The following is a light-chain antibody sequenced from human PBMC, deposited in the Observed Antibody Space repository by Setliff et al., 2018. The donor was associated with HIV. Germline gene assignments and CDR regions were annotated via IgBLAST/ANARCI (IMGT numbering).Light chain of an antibody. CDR3: QSYDRRLKSYV. CDR2: GNS. Sequence: QSALTQPPSVSAAPGQKVTVSCSANSSNIGAGHDVHWYQQFPGTAPKLLIKGNSHRPSGVPDRFSDSRSGTTASLAITGLQAGDEADYYCQSYDRRLKSYVFGTGTKVTVL. V-gene: IGLV1-40*01. CDR1: SSNIGAGHD. J-gene: IGLJ1*01.